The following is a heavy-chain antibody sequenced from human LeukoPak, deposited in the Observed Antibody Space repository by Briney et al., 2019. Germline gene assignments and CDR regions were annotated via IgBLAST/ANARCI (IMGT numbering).Heavy chain of an antibody. CDR3: ARQGPGYYYNSSGYSTNWFDP. V-gene: IGHV4-4*09. D-gene: IGHD3-22*01. CDR1: GGSISSYY. J-gene: IGHJ5*02. Sequence: SETLSLTCTVSGGSISSYYWSWIRQPPGKGLEWIGYIYTSGSTNYNPSLKSRVTISVDTSKNQFSLKLSSVTAADTAAYYCARQGPGYYYNSSGYSTNWFDPWGQGTLVTVSS. CDR2: IYTSGST.